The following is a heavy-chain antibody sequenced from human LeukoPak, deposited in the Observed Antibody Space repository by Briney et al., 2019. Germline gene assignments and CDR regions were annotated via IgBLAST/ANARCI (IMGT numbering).Heavy chain of an antibody. CDR3: ARVSFKRLDSSSWYDYMDV. CDR1: GYTITSYG. CDR2: ISANNGNI. Sequence: SVKFSCTASGYTITSYGISWVRHATGQGLEWMGWISANNGNINYAKKIQCRVTMTTDPSTSTAYMQLRSLRADDTAVYYCARVSFKRLDSSSWYDYMDVWGKGTTVTVSS. J-gene: IGHJ6*03. D-gene: IGHD6-13*01. V-gene: IGHV1-18*01.